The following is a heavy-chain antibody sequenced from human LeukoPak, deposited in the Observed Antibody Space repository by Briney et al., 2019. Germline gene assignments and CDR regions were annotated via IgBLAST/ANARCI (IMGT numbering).Heavy chain of an antibody. V-gene: IGHV3-30*02. CDR1: GFTFSNYG. D-gene: IGHD4-17*01. CDR3: ARESPYDYGPTTYWYFDL. Sequence: QSGGSLRLSCGASGFTFSNYGMLWVRQAPGKGLEWVAFIRYDGNNKLYADSMKGRFTISRDNAKNSLYLQMNSLRAEDTAVYFCARESPYDYGPTTYWYFDLWGRGTLVTVSS. CDR2: IRYDGNNK. J-gene: IGHJ2*01.